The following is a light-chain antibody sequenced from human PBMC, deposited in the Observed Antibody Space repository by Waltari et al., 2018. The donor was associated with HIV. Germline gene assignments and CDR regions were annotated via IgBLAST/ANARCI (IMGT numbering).Light chain of an antibody. CDR2: DVS. V-gene: IGLV2-14*01. CDR3: RSYTSSSTLV. CDR1: SSDVGGYNY. J-gene: IGLJ2*01. Sequence: QSALTQPASVSGSPGQSITISCTGTSSDVGGYNYVSEYQQHPGKAPKLMIYDVSNRPSGVSKRFSGAKSGNTASLTISGLQAEDGADYYCRSYTSSSTLVFGGGTKLTVL.